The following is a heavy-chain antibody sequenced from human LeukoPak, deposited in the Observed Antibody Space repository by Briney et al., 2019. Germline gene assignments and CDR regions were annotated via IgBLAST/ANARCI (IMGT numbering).Heavy chain of an antibody. CDR2: IYYSGST. J-gene: IGHJ4*02. D-gene: IGHD6-19*01. CDR1: GGSISSYY. CDR3: AGSYSSGWYGY. V-gene: IGHV4-59*08. Sequence: PSETLSLTCTVSGGSISSYYWSWIRQPPGKGLEWIGYIYYSGSTNYNPSLKSRVTISVDTSKNQFSLKLSSVTAADTAVYYCAGSYSSGWYGYWGQGTLVTVSS.